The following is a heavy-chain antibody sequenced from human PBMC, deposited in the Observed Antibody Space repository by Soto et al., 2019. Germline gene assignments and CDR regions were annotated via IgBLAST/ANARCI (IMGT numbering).Heavy chain of an antibody. V-gene: IGHV4-4*02. J-gene: IGHJ4*02. D-gene: IGHD6-13*01. CDR2: SHQSGNT. CDR1: GVSISSHDW. CDR3: ATRDNSRFY. Sequence: QVQLQESGPGLVKPSGTLSLTCAVSGVSISSHDWWTWVRQPPGKGLEWIGESHQSGNTNYNSSLESQVTISVDKSKNQFSLKLSSVTVADTAVYYCATRDNSRFYWGQGTLVTVSS.